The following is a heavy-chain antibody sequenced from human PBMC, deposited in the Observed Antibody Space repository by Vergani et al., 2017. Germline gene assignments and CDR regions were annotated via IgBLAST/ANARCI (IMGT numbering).Heavy chain of an antibody. CDR1: GGSISSSSYY. J-gene: IGHJ4*02. CDR3: ARREAAGPVDY. V-gene: IGHV4-39*01. D-gene: IGHD6-13*01. CDR2: IYYSGST. Sequence: QLQLQESGPGLVKPSETLSLTCTVSGGSISSSSYYWGWIRQPPGKGLEWIGSIYYSGSTYYNPSLKSRVTISVDTSKNQFSLKLSSVTAADTAVYYCARREAAGPVDYWGQGTLVTASS.